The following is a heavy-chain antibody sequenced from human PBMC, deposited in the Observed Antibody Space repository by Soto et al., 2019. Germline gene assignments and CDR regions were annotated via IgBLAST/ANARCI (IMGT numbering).Heavy chain of an antibody. V-gene: IGHV3-30*18. CDR1: GFTFSNYN. CDR3: AKDRGAFWVFDL. D-gene: IGHD3-10*01. J-gene: IGHJ2*01. Sequence: QVQVVESGGGVVQPGRSRRLSCLASGFTFSNYNMPWVRQAPGKGREWVAVLTNDGGDNYFTDSVKGRFTLSRDTSKNTLYLQMNSLRPEDTAVYYCAKDRGAFWVFDLWGRGTLVTVSS. CDR2: LTNDGGDN.